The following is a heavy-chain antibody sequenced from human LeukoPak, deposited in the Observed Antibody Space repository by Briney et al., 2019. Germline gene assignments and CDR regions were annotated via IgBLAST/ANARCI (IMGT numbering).Heavy chain of an antibody. J-gene: IGHJ4*02. CDR2: IYPGDSDT. D-gene: IGHD2-21*02. CDR1: GYSFTSYW. CDR3: ARHATAVVTPFDY. Sequence: GESLKISCKGSGYSFTSYWISWVRQMPGKGLEWMGIIYPGDSDTSYSPSFQGQVTISADKSISTAYLQWSSLKASDTAMYYCARHATAVVTPFDYWGQGTLVTVSS. V-gene: IGHV5-51*01.